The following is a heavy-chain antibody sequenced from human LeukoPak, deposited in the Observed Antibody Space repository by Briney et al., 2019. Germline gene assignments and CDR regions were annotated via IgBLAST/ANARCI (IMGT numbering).Heavy chain of an antibody. CDR2: IYHSGST. J-gene: IGHJ6*02. Sequence: SETLSLTCAVSGGSISSSNWWSWVRQPPGKGLEWIGEIYHSGSTNYNPSLKSRVTISVDKSKNQFSLKLSSVTAADTAVYYCARTSIAAFYGMDVWGQGTTVTVSS. CDR1: GGSISSSNW. CDR3: ARTSIAAFYGMDV. D-gene: IGHD6-6*01. V-gene: IGHV4-4*02.